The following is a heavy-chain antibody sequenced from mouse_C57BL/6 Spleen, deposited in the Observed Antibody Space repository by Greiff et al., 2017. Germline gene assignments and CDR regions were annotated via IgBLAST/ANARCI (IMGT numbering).Heavy chain of an antibody. J-gene: IGHJ1*03. V-gene: IGHV1-76*01. CDR1: GYTFTDYY. Sequence: VQLQQSGAELVRPGASVKLSCKASGYTFTDYYINWVKQRPGQGLEWIARIYPGSGNTYYNEKFKGKATLTAEKSSSTAYMQLSSLTSEDSAVYFCARSGGAYDYDGYFDVWGTGTTVTVSS. CDR3: ARSGGAYDYDGYFDV. D-gene: IGHD2-4*01. CDR2: IYPGSGNT.